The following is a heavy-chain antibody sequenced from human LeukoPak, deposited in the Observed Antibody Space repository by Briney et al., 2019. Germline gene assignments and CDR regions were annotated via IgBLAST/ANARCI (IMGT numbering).Heavy chain of an antibody. V-gene: IGHV4-34*01. CDR2: INHSGST. Sequence: ASETLSLTCTVSGGSISSYYWSWIRQPPGKGLEWIGEINHSGSTNYNPSLKSRVTISVDTSKNQFSLKLSSVTAADTAVYYCAREGRGWLHRKNNFDYWGQGTLVTVSS. D-gene: IGHD5-24*01. CDR1: GGSISSYY. J-gene: IGHJ4*02. CDR3: AREGRGWLHRKNNFDY.